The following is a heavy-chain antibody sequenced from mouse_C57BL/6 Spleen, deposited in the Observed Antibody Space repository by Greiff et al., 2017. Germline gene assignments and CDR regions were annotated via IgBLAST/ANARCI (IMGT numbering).Heavy chain of an antibody. D-gene: IGHD1-1*01. V-gene: IGHV2-3*01. Sequence: VMLVESGPGLVAPSQSLSITCPVPGFSLPSYGVSWVRQPPGKGLEWLGVLWGDGSTNYHSALISRLSISKDNSKSQVFLKLNSLQTDDTATYYCANYYGSSYAIDYWGQGTSVTVSS. CDR2: LWGDGST. CDR1: GFSLPSYG. CDR3: ANYYGSSYAIDY. J-gene: IGHJ4*01.